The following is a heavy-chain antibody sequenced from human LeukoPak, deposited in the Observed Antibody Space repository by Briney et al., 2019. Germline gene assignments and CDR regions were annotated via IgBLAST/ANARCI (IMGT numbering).Heavy chain of an antibody. J-gene: IGHJ6*02. CDR2: ISGSGGST. Sequence: GGSLRLSCAASGFAFSSYAMSWVRQAPGKGLEWVSAISGSGGSTYYADSVKGRFTISRDNSKNTLYLQLNSLRAEDTAIYYCAKVSGYGYQYYYYGMDVWGQGTTVTVSS. CDR3: AKVSGYGYQYYYYGMDV. V-gene: IGHV3-23*01. CDR1: GFAFSSYA. D-gene: IGHD5-18*01.